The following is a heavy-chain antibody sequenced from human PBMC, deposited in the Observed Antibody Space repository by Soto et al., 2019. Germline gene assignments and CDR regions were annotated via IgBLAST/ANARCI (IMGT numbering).Heavy chain of an antibody. J-gene: IGHJ4*02. V-gene: IGHV3-23*01. CDR1: GFTFSSYA. Sequence: GGSLRLSCAASGFTFSSYAMSWVRQAPGKGLEWVSAISGSGGSTYYADSVKGRFTISRDNSKNTLYLQMNSLRAEDTAVYYCAKSAPFGSAMTTVIEFDYWGQGTLVTVSS. CDR3: AKSAPFGSAMTTVIEFDY. D-gene: IGHD4-17*01. CDR2: ISGSGGST.